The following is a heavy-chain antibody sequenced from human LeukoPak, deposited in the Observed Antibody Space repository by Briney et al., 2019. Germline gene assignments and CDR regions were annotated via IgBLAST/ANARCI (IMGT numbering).Heavy chain of an antibody. CDR2: IYHSGST. CDR3: ARERGDYYYYMDV. J-gene: IGHJ6*03. CDR1: GGSISSSNW. V-gene: IGHV4-4*02. Sequence: SGTLSLTCAVSGGSISSSNWWSWVRQPPGKGLEWIGEIYHSGSTNYNPSLKSRVTISVDKSKNQFSLKLSSVTAADTAVYYCARERGDYYYYMDVWGKGTTVTVSS.